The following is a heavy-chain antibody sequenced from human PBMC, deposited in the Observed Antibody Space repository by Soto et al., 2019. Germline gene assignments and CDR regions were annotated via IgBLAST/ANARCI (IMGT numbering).Heavy chain of an antibody. D-gene: IGHD3-22*01. CDR2: IYYSGST. V-gene: IGHV4-61*01. CDR1: GGSVSSGSYY. J-gene: IGHJ4*02. Sequence: QVQLQESGPGLVKPSETLSLTCTVSGGSVSSGSYYWSWIRQPPGKGLEWIGYIYYSGSTNYKPSLKSRVTISVDTSKNQFSLKLSSVTAADTAVYYCARVRSSGDSLGYWGQGTLVTVSS. CDR3: ARVRSSGDSLGY.